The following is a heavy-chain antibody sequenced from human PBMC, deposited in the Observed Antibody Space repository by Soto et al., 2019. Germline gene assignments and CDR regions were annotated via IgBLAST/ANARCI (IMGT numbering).Heavy chain of an antibody. CDR3: TTAPYYDFWSGSFPY. Sequence: GGSLRLSCAASGFTFSNAWMSWVRQAPGKGLEWVGRIKSKTDGGTTDYAAPVKGRFTISRDDSKNTLYLQMNSLKTEDTAVYYCTTAPYYDFWSGSFPYWGQGTLVTVSS. J-gene: IGHJ4*02. CDR2: IKSKTDGGTT. CDR1: GFTFSNAW. V-gene: IGHV3-15*01. D-gene: IGHD3-3*01.